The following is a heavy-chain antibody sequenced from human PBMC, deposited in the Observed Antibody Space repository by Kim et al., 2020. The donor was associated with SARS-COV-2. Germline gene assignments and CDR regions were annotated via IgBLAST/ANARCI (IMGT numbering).Heavy chain of an antibody. J-gene: IGHJ4*02. CDR2: ISGSGGST. V-gene: IGHV3-23*01. CDR1: GFTFSSYA. D-gene: IGHD3-22*01. CDR3: AKDTANYYDSSGYYYLGGPVL. Sequence: GGSLRLSCAASGFTFSSYAMSWVRQAPGKGLEWVSAISGSGGSTYYADSVKGRFTISRDNSKNTLYLQMNSLRAEDTAVYYCAKDTANYYDSSGYYYLGGPVLWGQGTLVTVSS.